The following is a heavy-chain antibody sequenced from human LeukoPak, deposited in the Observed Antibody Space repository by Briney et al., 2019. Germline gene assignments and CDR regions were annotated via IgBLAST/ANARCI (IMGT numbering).Heavy chain of an antibody. D-gene: IGHD3-10*01. Sequence: SETLSLTCAVYGGSFSGYYWSWLRQPPGKGLEWIGGINHSGSTNYNPSLESRVTISVDTSKNQFSLKLSSVTAADTAVYYCARGRGGLLWFPFFDYWGQGTLVTVSS. CDR2: INHSGST. V-gene: IGHV4-34*01. CDR1: GGSFSGYY. J-gene: IGHJ4*02. CDR3: ARGRGGLLWFPFFDY.